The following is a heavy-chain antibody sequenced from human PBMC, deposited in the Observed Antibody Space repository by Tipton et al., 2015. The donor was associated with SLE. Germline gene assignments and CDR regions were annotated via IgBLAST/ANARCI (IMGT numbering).Heavy chain of an antibody. D-gene: IGHD3-3*01. J-gene: IGHJ4*02. V-gene: IGHV3-23*03. CDR3: ARDQSYYNSWSGPTAGFDS. Sequence: SLRLSCVASGFTFSRYAMTWVRQAPGKGLEWVSVIYSGGDSTYYADSVKGRFTVSRDNSKNTLYLQMTSLRTEDTAVYYCARDQSYYNSWSGPTAGFDSWGQGTLVTVSS. CDR2: IYSGGDST. CDR1: GFTFSRYA.